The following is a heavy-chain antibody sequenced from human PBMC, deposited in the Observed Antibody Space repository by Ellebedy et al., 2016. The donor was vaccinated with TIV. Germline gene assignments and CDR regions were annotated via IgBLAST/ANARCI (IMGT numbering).Heavy chain of an antibody. CDR2: ISYDGSNK. CDR3: ARGHIVVVPAALKTYYYYYYGMDV. D-gene: IGHD2-2*01. J-gene: IGHJ6*02. Sequence: GESLKISCVASGFTFSSYGMHWVRQAPGKGLEWVAVISYDGSNKYYADSMKGRFTISRDNSKNTLYLQMNSLRAEDTAVYYCARGHIVVVPAALKTYYYYYYGMDVWGQGTTVTVSS. V-gene: IGHV3-30*03. CDR1: GFTFSSYG.